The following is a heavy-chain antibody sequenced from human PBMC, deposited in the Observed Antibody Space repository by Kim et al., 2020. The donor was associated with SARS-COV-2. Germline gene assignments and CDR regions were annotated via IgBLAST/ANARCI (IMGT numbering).Heavy chain of an antibody. D-gene: IGHD3-22*01. CDR2: INAGNGNT. Sequence: ASVKVSCKASGYTFTSYAMHWVRQAPGQRLEWMGWINAGNGNTKYSQKFQGRVTITRDTSASTAYMELSSLRSEDTAVYYCARDREDYYDSSGYYYGYGYYFDYWGQGTLVTVSS. CDR1: GYTFTSYA. V-gene: IGHV1-3*01. J-gene: IGHJ4*02. CDR3: ARDREDYYDSSGYYYGYGYYFDY.